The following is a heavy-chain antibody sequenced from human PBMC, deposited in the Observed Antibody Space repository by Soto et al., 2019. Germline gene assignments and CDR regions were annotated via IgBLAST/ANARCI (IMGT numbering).Heavy chain of an antibody. CDR3: ARGGVGSGYFYYGMDV. Sequence: PSETLSLTCAVSGASINNGYYWGWIRQPPGKGLEWIGNIHHSGSTYYNASLKSRVNISVDRSKNQFSLKVTSVTAADAAIYYCARGGVGSGYFYYGMDVWGQGTTVPVSS. CDR1: GASINNGYY. V-gene: IGHV4-38-2*01. J-gene: IGHJ6*02. CDR2: IHHSGST. D-gene: IGHD2-8*02.